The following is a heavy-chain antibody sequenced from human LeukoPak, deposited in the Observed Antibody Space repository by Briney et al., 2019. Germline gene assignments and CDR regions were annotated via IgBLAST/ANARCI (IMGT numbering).Heavy chain of an antibody. Sequence: SETLSLTCAVYGGSFSGYYWSWIRQPPGKGLEWIGEINHSGSTNYNPSLKSRVTISVDTSKNQFSLKLSSVTAADTAVYYCARVPIRTYCSSTSCYRLWWYFDLWGRGTLVTVSS. J-gene: IGHJ2*01. V-gene: IGHV4-34*01. CDR3: ARVPIRTYCSSTSCYRLWWYFDL. CDR2: INHSGST. CDR1: GGSFSGYY. D-gene: IGHD2-2*01.